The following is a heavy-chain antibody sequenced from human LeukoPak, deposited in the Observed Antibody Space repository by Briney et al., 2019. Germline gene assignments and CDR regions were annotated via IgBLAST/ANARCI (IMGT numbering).Heavy chain of an antibody. CDR1: GFTFSSYE. J-gene: IGHJ6*03. V-gene: IGHV3-48*03. CDR2: ISSSGSTI. D-gene: IGHD2-15*01. CDR3: ARRGWGMGCSGGSCYYYYYMDV. Sequence: PGGSLRLSCAASGFTFSSYEMNWLRQAPGKGLEWVSYISSSGSTIYYADSVKGRFTISRDNAKNSLYLQMNSLRAEDTAVYYCARRGWGMGCSGGSCYYYYYMDVWGKGTTVTISS.